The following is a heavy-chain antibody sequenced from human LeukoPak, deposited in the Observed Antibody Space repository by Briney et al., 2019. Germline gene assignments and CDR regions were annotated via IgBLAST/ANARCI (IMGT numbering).Heavy chain of an antibody. Sequence: GGSLRLSCAASGFTFSSYGMHWVRQAPGKGLEWVAVIWYDGSNKYYADSVKGRFTTSRDNSKNTLYLQMNSLRAEDTAVYYCARDILSAYCGGDCYPLNGMDVWGQGTTVTVSS. V-gene: IGHV3-33*01. D-gene: IGHD2-21*02. CDR1: GFTFSSYG. J-gene: IGHJ6*02. CDR3: ARDILSAYCGGDCYPLNGMDV. CDR2: IWYDGSNK.